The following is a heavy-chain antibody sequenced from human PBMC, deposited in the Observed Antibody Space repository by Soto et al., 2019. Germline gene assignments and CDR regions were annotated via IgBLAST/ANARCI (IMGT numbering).Heavy chain of an antibody. CDR1: GLTFSSYA. J-gene: IGHJ6*02. CDR2: ISGSGGST. Sequence: PGGSLRLSCAASGLTFSSYAMSWVRQAPGKGLEWVSAISGSGGSTYYADSVKGRFTISRDNSKNTLYLQMNSLRAEDTAVYYCAKDTDTAMVIGGPQSSQDYYYYGMDVWGQGTTVTVSS. V-gene: IGHV3-23*01. D-gene: IGHD5-18*01. CDR3: AKDTDTAMVIGGPQSSQDYYYYGMDV.